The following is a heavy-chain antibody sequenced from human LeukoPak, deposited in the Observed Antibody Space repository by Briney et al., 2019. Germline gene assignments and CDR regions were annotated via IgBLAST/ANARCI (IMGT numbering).Heavy chain of an antibody. CDR3: ARSHSVWTSFDY. J-gene: IGHJ4*02. CDR2: IYYSGST. V-gene: IGHV4-59*01. Sequence: PSETLSLTCTVSGGSISSYYWSWIRQPPGKGLEWIGYIYYSGSTNYNPSLKSRVTIPVDTSKNQFSLKLSSVTAADTAVYYCARSHSVWTSFDYWGQGTLVTVSS. CDR1: GGSISSYY. D-gene: IGHD3/OR15-3a*01.